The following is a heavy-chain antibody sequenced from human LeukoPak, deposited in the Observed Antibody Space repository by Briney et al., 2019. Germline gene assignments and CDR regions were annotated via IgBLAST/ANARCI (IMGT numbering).Heavy chain of an antibody. D-gene: IGHD4-23*01. J-gene: IGHJ3*02. V-gene: IGHV4-4*07. CDR3: ARENSLPDI. CDR1: GVSISSYS. Sequence: SETLSLTCTVSGVSISSYSWSWIRQPPGTGLEWIGGIYTSGSINYNPSLRSRVTLSLDTSKNQFSLKLSSVTAADTAIYYCARENSLPDIWGPGTMVTVSS. CDR2: IYTSGSI.